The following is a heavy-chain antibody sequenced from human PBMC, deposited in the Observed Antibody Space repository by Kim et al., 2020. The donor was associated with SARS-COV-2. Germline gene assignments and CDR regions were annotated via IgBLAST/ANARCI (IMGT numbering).Heavy chain of an antibody. Sequence: GGSLRLSCVASGFAFSSHAMHWVRQAPGKGLEWVAIISTVGATAYPDSVKGRFIISRDNSKDALYLQMDSLRPDDTAVYYCARECADYDSSGYDSWGQGTLLIVSS. V-gene: IGHV3-30-3*01. D-gene: IGHD3-22*01. CDR1: GFAFSSHA. CDR2: ISTVGATA. J-gene: IGHJ4*02. CDR3: ARECADYDSSGYDS.